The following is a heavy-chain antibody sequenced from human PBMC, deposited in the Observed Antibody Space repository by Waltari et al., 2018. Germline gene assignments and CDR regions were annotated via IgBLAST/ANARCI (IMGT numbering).Heavy chain of an antibody. CDR2: IYYSWST. D-gene: IGHD1-1*01. Sequence: QVQLQESGPGLVKPSETLSLSCTVSGGSISSYYWSWIRQPPGKGLGWIGYIYYSWSTNSNPSLRSRGTISADTSKNQFSLKLSSVTAADTAVYYCARYQGLESRGNYYYYGMDVWGQGTTVTVSS. CDR3: ARYQGLESRGNYYYYGMDV. J-gene: IGHJ6*02. CDR1: GGSISSYY. V-gene: IGHV4-59*01.